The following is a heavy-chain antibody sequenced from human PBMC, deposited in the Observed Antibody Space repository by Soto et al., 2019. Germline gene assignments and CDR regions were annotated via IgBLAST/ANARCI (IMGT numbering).Heavy chain of an antibody. V-gene: IGHV4-31*03. CDR1: GGSISSGGYY. Sequence: SETLSLTCTFSGGSISSGGYYLSWIRQHPGKGLEWIGYIYYSGSTYYNLSLKSRVTISVDTSKNQFSLKLSSVTAADTAVYYCARALYSSSYYFDYWGQGTLVTVSS. CDR3: ARALYSSSYYFDY. J-gene: IGHJ4*02. CDR2: IYYSGST. D-gene: IGHD6-13*01.